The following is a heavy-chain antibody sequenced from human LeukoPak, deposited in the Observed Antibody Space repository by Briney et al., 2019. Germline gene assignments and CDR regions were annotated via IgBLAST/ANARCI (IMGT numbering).Heavy chain of an antibody. V-gene: IGHV3-30*02. CDR3: AKNRRIQLWSYFDY. CDR2: IRYDGSNK. CDR1: GFIFSSYG. Sequence: GGSLRLSCAASGFIFSSYGMHWVRQAPGKGVEWVAFIRYDGSNKYYADSVKGRFTISRDNSKNTLYPQMNSLRAEDTAVYYCAKNRRIQLWSYFDYWGQGTLVTVSS. J-gene: IGHJ4*02. D-gene: IGHD5-18*01.